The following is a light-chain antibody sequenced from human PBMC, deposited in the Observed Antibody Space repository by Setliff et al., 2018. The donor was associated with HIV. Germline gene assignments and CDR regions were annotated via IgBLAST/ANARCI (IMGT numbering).Light chain of an antibody. CDR1: NSNIGAGYH. J-gene: IGLJ2*01. Sequence: QSVLTQPPSVSGAPGQRIIISCTGNNSNIGAGYHVHWYQHLPGTAPKLIIYRNNNRPSGVPDRLSGSKSGTSASLALTGLQAEDEADYYCQSYDTNLSVVFGGGTKVTVL. CDR2: RNN. V-gene: IGLV1-40*01. CDR3: QSYDTNLSVV.